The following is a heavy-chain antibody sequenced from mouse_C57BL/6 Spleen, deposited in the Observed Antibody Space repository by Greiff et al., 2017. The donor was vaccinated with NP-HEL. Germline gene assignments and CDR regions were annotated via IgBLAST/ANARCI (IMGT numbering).Heavy chain of an antibody. CDR3: TRVSYYGSSLFDY. D-gene: IGHD1-1*01. V-gene: IGHV5-9-1*02. CDR2: ISSGGDYI. Sequence: EVKLVESGEGLVKPGGSLKLSCAASGFTFSSYAMSWVRQTPEKRLEWVAYISSGGDYIYYADTVKGRFTISRDNARNTLYLQMSSLKSEDTAMYYCTRVSYYGSSLFDYWGQGTTLTVSS. J-gene: IGHJ2*01. CDR1: GFTFSSYA.